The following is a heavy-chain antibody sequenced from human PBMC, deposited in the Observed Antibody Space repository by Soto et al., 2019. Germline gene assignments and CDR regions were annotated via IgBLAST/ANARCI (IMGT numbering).Heavy chain of an antibody. CDR1: GFTFSSYS. J-gene: IGHJ6*02. Sequence: EVQLVGSGGGLVKPGGPLRLSCAASGFTFSSYSMNWVRQAPGKGLEWVSSISSSSSYIYYADSVKGRFTISRDNAKNSLYLQMNSLRAEDTAVYYCARDEDFTVLFYYYGMDVWGQGTTVTVSS. CDR3: ARDEDFTVLFYYYGMDV. V-gene: IGHV3-21*01. CDR2: ISSSSSYI. D-gene: IGHD4-4*01.